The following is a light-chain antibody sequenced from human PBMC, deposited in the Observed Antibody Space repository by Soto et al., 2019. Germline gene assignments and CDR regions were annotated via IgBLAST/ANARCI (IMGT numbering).Light chain of an antibody. CDR2: AAS. Sequence: IQITQAPTSLSATIGDRVTITCRASQSISSYLNWYQQKPGKAPELLIYAASTLQSGVPSRFSGSGSGTDFTLTIRGLQSEDFAPYYCQQYYSFRWRFGQGTKVDIK. CDR3: QQYYSFRWR. V-gene: IGKV1-39*01. J-gene: IGKJ1*01. CDR1: QSISSY.